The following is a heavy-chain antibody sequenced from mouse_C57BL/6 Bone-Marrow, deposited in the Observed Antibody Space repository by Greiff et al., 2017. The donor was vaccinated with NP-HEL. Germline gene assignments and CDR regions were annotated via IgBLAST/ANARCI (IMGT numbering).Heavy chain of an antibody. Sequence: VQLQQPGAELVRPGSSVKLSCKASGYTFTSYWMHWVKQRPIQGLEWIGNIDPSDSETHYNQKFKDKATLTVDKSSSTAYMQLRSLTSEDSAGYYCERGSLYYDYGGRDAMDYWGQGTSVTVSS. CDR2: IDPSDSET. CDR1: GYTFTSYW. D-gene: IGHD2-4*01. J-gene: IGHJ4*01. CDR3: ERGSLYYDYGGRDAMDY. V-gene: IGHV1-52*01.